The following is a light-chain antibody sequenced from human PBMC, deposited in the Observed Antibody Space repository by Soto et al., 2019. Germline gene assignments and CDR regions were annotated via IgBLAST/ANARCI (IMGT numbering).Light chain of an antibody. Sequence: QSVLTQPASVSGSPGQSITISCTGTSSDIGAYNYVSWYQQHSGKAPKLMIYEVSNRPSGISNRFSGSKSGDTASLTISGLHREDEADYYCCSYTTNNTYVFGTGTKGTVL. CDR1: SSDIGAYNY. CDR2: EVS. CDR3: CSYTTNNTYV. V-gene: IGLV2-14*01. J-gene: IGLJ1*01.